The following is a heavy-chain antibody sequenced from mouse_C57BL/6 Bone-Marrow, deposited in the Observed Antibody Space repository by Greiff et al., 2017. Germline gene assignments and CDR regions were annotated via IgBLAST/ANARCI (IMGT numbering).Heavy chain of an antibody. J-gene: IGHJ2*01. V-gene: IGHV14-4*01. Sequence: VQLQQSGAELVRPGASVKLSCTASGFNIKDDYMHWVKQRPEQGLEWIGWIDPENGDTEYAPKFQGKDTITADTSSNTAYLQLSSLTSEDTAVYFCTTPSYYSNYYFDDWGKGTTLTVSS. D-gene: IGHD2-5*01. CDR3: TTPSYYSNYYFDD. CDR2: IDPENGDT. CDR1: GFNIKDDY.